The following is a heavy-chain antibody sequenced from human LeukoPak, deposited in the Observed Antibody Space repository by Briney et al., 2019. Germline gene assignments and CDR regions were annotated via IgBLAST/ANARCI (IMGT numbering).Heavy chain of an antibody. D-gene: IGHD2/OR15-2a*01. Sequence: GGSLRLSCAASGFTLSSYEMNWVRQAPGKGLEWISYMSSSGTTIYYEDSVKGRFTISRDNAKNSLYLQMSSLRGEDTAVYHCAREARIVSVGADAFDIWGPGTMVSVSS. CDR1: GFTLSSYE. J-gene: IGHJ3*02. CDR2: MSSSGTTI. V-gene: IGHV3-48*03. CDR3: AREARIVSVGADAFDI.